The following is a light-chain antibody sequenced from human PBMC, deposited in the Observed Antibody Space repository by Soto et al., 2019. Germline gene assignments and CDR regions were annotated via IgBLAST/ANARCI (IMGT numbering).Light chain of an antibody. CDR3: SSYAGSSNV. J-gene: IGLJ1*01. CDR1: SGDVGGYNY. CDR2: EVN. Sequence: QSVLTQPASVSGSPGQSITISCTGSSGDVGGYNYVSWYQQHPGKAPKLIIYEVNKRPSGVPDRFSGSKSGNTASLTVSGLQAEDEADYYCSSYAGSSNVFGTGTKVTVL. V-gene: IGLV2-8*01.